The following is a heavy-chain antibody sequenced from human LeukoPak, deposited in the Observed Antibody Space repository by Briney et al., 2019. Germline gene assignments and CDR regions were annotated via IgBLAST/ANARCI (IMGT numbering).Heavy chain of an antibody. CDR3: ARGVRWLQLSYFDY. J-gene: IGHJ4*02. CDR1: GGSISIGGYY. Sequence: SQTLSLTCTVSGGSISIGGYYWSWIHQHPGKGLEWIGYIYYSGSTYYNPSLKSRVTISVDTSKNQFSLKLSSVTAADTAVYYCARGVRWLQLSYFDYWGQGTLVTVSS. CDR2: IYYSGST. D-gene: IGHD5-24*01. V-gene: IGHV4-31*03.